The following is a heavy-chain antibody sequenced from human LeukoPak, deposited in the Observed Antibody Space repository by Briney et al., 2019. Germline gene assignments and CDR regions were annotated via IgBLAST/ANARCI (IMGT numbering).Heavy chain of an antibody. Sequence: PSETLSLTCAVYGGSFSGYYWSWIRQPPGKGLEWIGEINHSGSTNYSPSLKSRVTISVDPSKSQFSLKLSSVTAADTAVYYCARGAYYDILTGYSAAFGIWGQGTMVTVSS. CDR3: ARGAYYDILTGYSAAFGI. D-gene: IGHD3-9*01. CDR1: GGSFSGYY. V-gene: IGHV4-34*01. CDR2: INHSGST. J-gene: IGHJ3*02.